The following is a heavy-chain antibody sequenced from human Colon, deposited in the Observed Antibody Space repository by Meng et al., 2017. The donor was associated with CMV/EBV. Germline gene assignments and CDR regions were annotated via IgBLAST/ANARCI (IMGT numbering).Heavy chain of an antibody. D-gene: IGHD4-11*01. CDR1: EFTFNTYT. J-gene: IGHJ4*02. V-gene: IGHV3-48*04. CDR2: ISPSSNSV. Sequence: GGSLRLSCAASEFTFNTYTMNWVRQAPGKGLEWLAYISPSSNSVYYADSVRGRFTVSRDNAKNSLYLQMNSLRADDTAIYYCARAAVGSNEGIDYWGQGTLVTVSS. CDR3: ARAAVGSNEGIDY.